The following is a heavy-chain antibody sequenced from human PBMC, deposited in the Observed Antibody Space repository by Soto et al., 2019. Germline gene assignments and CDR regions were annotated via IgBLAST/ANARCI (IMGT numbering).Heavy chain of an antibody. CDR3: ASAEGVYSGYGFDY. CDR2: ISSSSSYI. Sequence: VGSLRLSCAASGFTFSDYYMNWVRQAPGKGLEWVSSISSSSSYIYYADSVKGRFTISRDNAKNSLYLQMNSLRAEDTAVYYCASAEGVYSGYGFDYWGQGTLVTVSS. J-gene: IGHJ4*02. CDR1: GFTFSDYY. V-gene: IGHV3-21*01. D-gene: IGHD5-12*01.